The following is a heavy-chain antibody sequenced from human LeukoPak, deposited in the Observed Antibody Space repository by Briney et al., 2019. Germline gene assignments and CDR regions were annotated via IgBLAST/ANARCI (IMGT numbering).Heavy chain of an antibody. CDR3: AKDRGIQLSYYYYMDV. Sequence: GGCLRLSCAASGFTFSSYGMHWVRQAPGKGLEWVAFIRYDGSNKYYADSVKGRFTISRDNSKNTLYLQMNSLRAEDTAVYYCAKDRGIQLSYYYYMDVWGKGTTVTVSS. D-gene: IGHD5-18*01. CDR2: IRYDGSNK. CDR1: GFTFSSYG. V-gene: IGHV3-30*02. J-gene: IGHJ6*03.